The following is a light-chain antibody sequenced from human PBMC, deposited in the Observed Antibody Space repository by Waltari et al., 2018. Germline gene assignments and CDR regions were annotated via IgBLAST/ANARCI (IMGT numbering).Light chain of an antibody. Sequence: DIVMTQSPDSLAVSLGERATIKCKSSQSVLYSSNNKNYLAWYQQKSGQPPKLLIYWASTRESGVPDRFSGSGSGTDFTLTISSLQAEDVAVYYCQQYFSTPPVTFGGGTKVEIK. J-gene: IGKJ4*01. CDR2: WAS. V-gene: IGKV4-1*01. CDR1: QSVLYSSNNKNY. CDR3: QQYFSTPPVT.